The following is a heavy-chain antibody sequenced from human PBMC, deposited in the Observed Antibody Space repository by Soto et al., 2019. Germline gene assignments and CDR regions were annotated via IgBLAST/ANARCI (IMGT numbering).Heavy chain of an antibody. V-gene: IGHV3-23*01. CDR1: GFTFSTHA. CDR2: FSGSGGNI. D-gene: IGHD2-2*01. J-gene: IGHJ6*02. Sequence: GGSLRLSCVASGFTFSTHAMSWVRQAPGKGLEWVSTFSGSGGNIYYAESVKGRLTISRDDSKNTLYLQMNSLRVEDTAVYYCAKDPPWTVGPLAMDVWGQGTTVTVSS. CDR3: AKDPPWTVGPLAMDV.